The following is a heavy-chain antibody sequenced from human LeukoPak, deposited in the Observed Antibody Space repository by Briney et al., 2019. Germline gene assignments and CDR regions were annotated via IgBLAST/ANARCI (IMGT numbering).Heavy chain of an antibody. CDR1: GFTFSSYS. CDR2: ISSSSSYI. J-gene: IGHJ3*02. V-gene: IGHV3-21*01. D-gene: IGHD5-18*01. Sequence: PGGSLRLSCAASGFTFSSYSMNWVRQAPGKGLEWVSSISSSSSYIYYADSVKGRFTISKDNAKNSLYLQMNSLRAEDTAVYYCARSDTALDAFDIWGQGTMVTVSS. CDR3: ARSDTALDAFDI.